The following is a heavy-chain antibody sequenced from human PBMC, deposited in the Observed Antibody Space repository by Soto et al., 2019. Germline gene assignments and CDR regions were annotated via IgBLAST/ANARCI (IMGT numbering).Heavy chain of an antibody. V-gene: IGHV4-31*03. D-gene: IGHD3-10*01. J-gene: IGHJ4*02. CDR2: SYDSGST. Sequence: QVQLQESGPGLVKPSQTLSLTCTVSGGSISSGGYYWSWIRQHPGKGLEWIGYSYDSGSTYYNPRIKGRVTISVDTSKNQFYLKLSSVTAEDTAVYYGARFSPYYYGSGSAPLDYWGQGTLVTVSS. CDR3: ARFSPYYYGSGSAPLDY. CDR1: GGSISSGGYY.